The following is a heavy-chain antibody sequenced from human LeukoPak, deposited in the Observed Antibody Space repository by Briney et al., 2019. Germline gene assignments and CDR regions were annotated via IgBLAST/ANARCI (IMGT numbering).Heavy chain of an antibody. CDR1: GDSISGYY. CDR2: IYYSGST. CDR3: ARYKVGYGDVRNGMDV. D-gene: IGHD4-17*01. Sequence: PSETLSLTCTVYGDSISGYYWSWIRQPPVKGLEWIGYIYYSGSTNYNPSLKSRVTISVDTSKNQFSLKLSSVTAADTAVYYCARYKVGYGDVRNGMDVWGQGTTVTVSS. V-gene: IGHV4-59*01. J-gene: IGHJ6*02.